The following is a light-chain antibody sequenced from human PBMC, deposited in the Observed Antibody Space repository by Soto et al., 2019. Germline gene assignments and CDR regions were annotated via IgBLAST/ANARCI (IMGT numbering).Light chain of an antibody. Sequence: EIVLTQSPGILSLSPGESATLSCRASQSVSRGYVAWYQQKPGQAPRHLIYGTRRAPGTPDSLSGSGSGTDFSLHIRSLAPEDFAVYSCAQYSSSSLSFGGGNKLQI. V-gene: IGKV3-20*01. CDR1: QSVSRGY. CDR3: AQYSSSSLS. J-gene: IGKJ4*01. CDR2: GT.